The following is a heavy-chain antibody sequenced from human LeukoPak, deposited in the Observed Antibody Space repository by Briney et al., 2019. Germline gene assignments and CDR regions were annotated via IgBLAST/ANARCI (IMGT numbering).Heavy chain of an antibody. CDR1: GFNFGSYV. CDR3: ARAAAGDIDY. V-gene: IGHV3-23*01. Sequence: PGGSLRLSCTASGFNFGSYVMTWVRQAPGKGLEWVSDISGGGDNTYYADSVKGRFTISRDNAKNSLYLQMNSLRAEDTAVYYCARAAAGDIDYWGQGTLVTVSS. CDR2: ISGGGDNT. J-gene: IGHJ4*02. D-gene: IGHD6-13*01.